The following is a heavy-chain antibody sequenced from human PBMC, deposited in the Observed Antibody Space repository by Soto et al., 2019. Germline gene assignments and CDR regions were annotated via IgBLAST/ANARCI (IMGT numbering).Heavy chain of an antibody. CDR3: AREGERVNYCPTRYFDY. J-gene: IGHJ4*02. Sequence: QVQLVQSGAEVKKPGSSVKVSCKASGGTFSSYTISWVRQAPGQGLEWMGRIIPILGIANYAQQFQGRVTITADKSTSTAYMELSSLRSEDTAVYYCAREGERVNYCPTRYFDYWGQGTLVTVSS. D-gene: IGHD1-1*01. CDR2: IIPILGIA. CDR1: GGTFSSYT. V-gene: IGHV1-69*08.